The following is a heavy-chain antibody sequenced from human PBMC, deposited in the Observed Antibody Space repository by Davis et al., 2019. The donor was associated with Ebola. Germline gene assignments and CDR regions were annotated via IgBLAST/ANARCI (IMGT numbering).Heavy chain of an antibody. Sequence: PGGSLRLSCTVSGGSISSHYWSWIRQPPGKGLEWIGYIYYSGSTNYNPSLKSRVTISVDTSKNQFSLKLSSVTAADTAVYYCARGVHYYYGMDVWGQGTTVTVSS. CDR3: ARGVHYYYGMDV. CDR2: IYYSGST. CDR1: GGSISSHY. V-gene: IGHV4-59*11. J-gene: IGHJ6*02.